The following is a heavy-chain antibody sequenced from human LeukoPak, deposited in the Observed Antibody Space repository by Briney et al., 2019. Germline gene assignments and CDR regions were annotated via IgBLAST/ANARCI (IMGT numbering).Heavy chain of an antibody. D-gene: IGHD5-12*01. CDR2: IYYSGST. Sequence: PSEALSLTCTVSGGSISSSSYYWGWIRQPPGKGLEWIGSIYYSGSTYYNPSLKSRVTISVDTSKNQFSLKLSSVTAADTAVYYCARWSLVATTYYFDYWGQGTLVTVSS. CDR3: ARWSLVATTYYFDY. V-gene: IGHV4-39*01. J-gene: IGHJ4*02. CDR1: GGSISSSSYY.